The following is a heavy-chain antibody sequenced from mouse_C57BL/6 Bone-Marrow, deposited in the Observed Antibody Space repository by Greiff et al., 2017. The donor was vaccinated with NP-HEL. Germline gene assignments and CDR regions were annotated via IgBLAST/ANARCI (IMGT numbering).Heavy chain of an antibody. D-gene: IGHD1-1*01. CDR1: GYTFTSYW. V-gene: IGHV1-50*01. J-gene: IGHJ3*01. Sequence: QVQLQQSGAELVKPGASVKLSCKASGYTFTSYWMQWVKQRPGQGLEWIGEIDPSDIYTNYNQKFKGKATLTVDTSSSTAYMQLSSLTSEDTAVYYCTTYDPFAYWGQGTLVTVSA. CDR2: IDPSDIYT. CDR3: TTYDPFAY.